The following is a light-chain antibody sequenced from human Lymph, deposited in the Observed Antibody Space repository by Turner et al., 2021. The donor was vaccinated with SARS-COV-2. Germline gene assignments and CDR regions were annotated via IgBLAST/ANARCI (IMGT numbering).Light chain of an antibody. V-gene: IGLV1-44*01. Sequence: QSVLTQPPSASGTPGQRVTISCSGSSSNIGSNTVNWYQQLPGTAPKLLIYSNNQRPSGVPDRCSGSKSGTSASLAISGLQSEDEADYYCAAWDDRLNGYVFGTGTKVTVL. CDR1: SSNIGSNT. J-gene: IGLJ1*01. CDR2: SNN. CDR3: AAWDDRLNGYV.